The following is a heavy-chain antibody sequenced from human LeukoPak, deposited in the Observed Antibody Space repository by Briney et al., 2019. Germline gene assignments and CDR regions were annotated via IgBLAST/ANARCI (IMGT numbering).Heavy chain of an antibody. CDR3: ARTRYYYDSSGYYYFDY. V-gene: IGHV4-59*01. D-gene: IGHD3-22*01. J-gene: IGHJ4*02. CDR2: IYYSGST. CDR1: GGSISSYY. Sequence: PSETLSLTCTVSGGSISSYYWGWIRQTPGKGLEWIGYIYYSGSTNYNPSLKSRVTMSVDTSKNQFSLKLSSVTAADTAVYYCARTRYYYDSSGYYYFDYWGQGTLVTVSS.